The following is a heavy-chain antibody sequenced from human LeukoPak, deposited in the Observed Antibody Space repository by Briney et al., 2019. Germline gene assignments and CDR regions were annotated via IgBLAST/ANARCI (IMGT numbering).Heavy chain of an antibody. Sequence: SETLSLTCPVYGGSFSGYYWNWIRQPPGKGLEWIGEINHSGSTNYNPSLKSRVTISVDTSKNQFSLRLSSVTAADTAVYYCARRDPRWLHELNWGQGTLVTVSS. CDR1: GGSFSGYY. D-gene: IGHD5-24*01. CDR2: INHSGST. CDR3: ARRDPRWLHELN. V-gene: IGHV4-34*01. J-gene: IGHJ4*02.